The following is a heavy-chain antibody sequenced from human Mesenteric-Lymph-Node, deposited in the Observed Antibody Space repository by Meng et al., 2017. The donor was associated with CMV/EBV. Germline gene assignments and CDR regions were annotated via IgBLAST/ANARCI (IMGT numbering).Heavy chain of an antibody. Sequence: QVQLAQWGAGLLEPSETLSLTCAVYGGSFSGYYWSWIRQPPGKGLEWIGEINHSGSTNYNPSLKSRVTISVDTSKNQFSLKLSSVTAADTAVYYCARHQRWLKSEGGFNYWGQGTLVTVSS. V-gene: IGHV4-34*01. J-gene: IGHJ4*02. CDR1: GGSFSGYY. CDR2: INHSGST. CDR3: ARHQRWLKSEGGFNY. D-gene: IGHD4-23*01.